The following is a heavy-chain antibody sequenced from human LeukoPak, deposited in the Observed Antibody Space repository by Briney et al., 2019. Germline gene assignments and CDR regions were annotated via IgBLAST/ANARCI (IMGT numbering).Heavy chain of an antibody. CDR2: VRSRAYGGTT. Sequence: GRSLRLSCTGSGFTLCDYAMSGVREAPGRGREWGGFVRSRAYGGTTEYAASGKGRFLISRDDSKSIAYLQLNSLKIEDTDVYYCIRERRYSGFTGAAFDIWGQGTMVTVSS. CDR3: IRERRYSGFTGAAFDI. CDR1: GFTLCDYA. V-gene: IGHV3-49*04. D-gene: IGHD1-26*01. J-gene: IGHJ3*02.